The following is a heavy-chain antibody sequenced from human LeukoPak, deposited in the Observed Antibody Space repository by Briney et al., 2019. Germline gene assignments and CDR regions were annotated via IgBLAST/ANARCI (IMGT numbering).Heavy chain of an antibody. D-gene: IGHD5-12*01. Sequence: GASVKVSCKAPGYTFTGYYMHWVRQAPGQGLEWMGWINPNSGGTNYAQKFQGRVTMTRDTSISTAYMELSRLRSDDTAVYYCARGRDIVATLGMDVWGKGTTVTISS. J-gene: IGHJ6*03. V-gene: IGHV1-2*02. CDR1: GYTFTGYY. CDR3: ARGRDIVATLGMDV. CDR2: INPNSGGT.